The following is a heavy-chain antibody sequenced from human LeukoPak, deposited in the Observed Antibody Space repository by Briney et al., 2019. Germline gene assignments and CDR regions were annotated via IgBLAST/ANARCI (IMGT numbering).Heavy chain of an antibody. CDR2: MHSSGTT. Sequence: PSETLSLTCTVSGGSISSDYWSWIRQPAGKGLEWIGRMHSSGTTNYNPSLQSRVSISVDTSKNQFSLKLSSVTAADTAVYYCARGQSYYDFWSGYYYWGQGTLVTVSS. CDR3: ARGQSYYDFWSGYYY. J-gene: IGHJ4*02. D-gene: IGHD3-3*01. CDR1: GGSISSDY. V-gene: IGHV4-4*07.